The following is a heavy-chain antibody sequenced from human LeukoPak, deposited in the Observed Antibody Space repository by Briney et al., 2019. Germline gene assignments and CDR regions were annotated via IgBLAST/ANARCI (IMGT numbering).Heavy chain of an antibody. Sequence: PSGTLSLTCAVSGGSISSSNWWSWVRQPPGKGLEGIGEIYQSGSTNYNPSLKSPVTISVDTSKNQFSLKLNSVTATDTAVYYCARHYGPWGQGTLVSVSS. CDR3: ARHYGP. V-gene: IGHV4-4*02. CDR1: GGSISSSNW. CDR2: IYQSGST. D-gene: IGHD3-16*01. J-gene: IGHJ4*02.